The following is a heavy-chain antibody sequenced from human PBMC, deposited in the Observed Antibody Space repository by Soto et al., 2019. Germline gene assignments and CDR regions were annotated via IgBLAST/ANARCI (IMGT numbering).Heavy chain of an antibody. V-gene: IGHV1-69*13. CDR1: GGTFSSYA. CDR2: IIPIFGTA. J-gene: IGHJ4*02. D-gene: IGHD6-13*01. Sequence: GASVKVSCKASGGTFSSYAISWVRQAPGQGLEWMGGIIPIFGTANYAQKFQGRVTITADESTSTAYMELSSLRSEDTAVYYCARDGRYSSSSIDYSGQGTLVTVSS. CDR3: ARDGRYSSSSIDY.